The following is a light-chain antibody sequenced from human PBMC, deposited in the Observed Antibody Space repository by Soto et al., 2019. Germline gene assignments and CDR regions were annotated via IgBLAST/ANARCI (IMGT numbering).Light chain of an antibody. Sequence: QSVLTQPPSASGTAGQVVTISCSGGDSNIGSNSVYWYQHLPRMAPKLLIYYNNQRPSGVPDRFSGYRSGTSAYLAIVGLRSEDEAVYYCAPRDASLSACVFGKGTKATVL. V-gene: IGLV1-47*02. CDR2: YNN. J-gene: IGLJ1*01. CDR1: DSNIGSNS. CDR3: APRDASLSACV.